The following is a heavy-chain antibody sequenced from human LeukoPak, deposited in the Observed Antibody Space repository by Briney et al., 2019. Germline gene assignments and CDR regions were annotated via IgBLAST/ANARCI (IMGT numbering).Heavy chain of an antibody. CDR2: ISAYNGNT. V-gene: IGHV1-18*01. Sequence: ASVKVSCKASGYTFTSYGFSWVRQAPGQGLEWMGWISAYNGNTYYAQKLQGRVTMTTDTSTSTAYMELRSLRSDDTAVYYCARDGCRSSSCTLGTLLPSIAAAGSYYYGMDVWGQGTTVTVSS. D-gene: IGHD6-13*01. J-gene: IGHJ6*02. CDR1: GYTFTSYG. CDR3: ARDGCRSSSCTLGTLLPSIAAAGSYYYGMDV.